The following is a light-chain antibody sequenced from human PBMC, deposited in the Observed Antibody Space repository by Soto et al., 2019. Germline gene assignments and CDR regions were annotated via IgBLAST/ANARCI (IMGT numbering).Light chain of an antibody. CDR1: TSDIGSYNF. CDR3: SSCTLNTTRV. Sequence: QSVLTQPPSVSGSPGQTITISCAGTTSDIGSYNFVSWYQQHPGTAPKLIIYEVTNRPLGISSRFSGSRSGNTASLTISGLRTEDEAHYYCSSCTLNTTRVFGGGTKVTVL. J-gene: IGLJ3*02. V-gene: IGLV2-14*03. CDR2: EVT.